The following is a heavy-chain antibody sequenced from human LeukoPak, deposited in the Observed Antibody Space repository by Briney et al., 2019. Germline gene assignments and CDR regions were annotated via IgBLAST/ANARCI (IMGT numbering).Heavy chain of an antibody. CDR3: AKDLAQAAPDAFDI. CDR2: ISWNSGSI. Sequence: PGGSLRLSCAASGFTFSSYGMHWVRQAPGKGLEWVSGISWNSGSIGYADSVKGRFTISRDNAKNSLYLQMNSLRAEDTAVYYRAKDLAQAAPDAFDIWGQGTMVTVSS. CDR1: GFTFSSYG. D-gene: IGHD6-13*01. V-gene: IGHV3-9*01. J-gene: IGHJ3*02.